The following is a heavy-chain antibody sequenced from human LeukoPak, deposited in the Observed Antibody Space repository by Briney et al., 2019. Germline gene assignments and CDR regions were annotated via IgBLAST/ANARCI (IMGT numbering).Heavy chain of an antibody. V-gene: IGHV4-34*01. D-gene: IGHD6-19*01. Sequence: PSETLSLTCAVYGGSFTGYYWSWIRQPPGKGLEWIGEINHSGSTNYNPSLKSRVTISVDTSKNQFSQKLSSVTAADTAVYYCARGSHGSGDYWGQGTLVTVSS. CDR2: INHSGST. CDR3: ARGSHGSGDY. J-gene: IGHJ4*02. CDR1: GGSFTGYY.